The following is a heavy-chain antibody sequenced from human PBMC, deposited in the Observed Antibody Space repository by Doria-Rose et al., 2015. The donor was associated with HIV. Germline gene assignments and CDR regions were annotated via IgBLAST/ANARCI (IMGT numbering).Heavy chain of an antibody. CDR2: ISWDSGAK. Sequence: VQLVQSGGGLVQPGRSLRLSCVGSGFSFESYAMHWVRLATRKGLEWVAGISWDSGAKGNADSVEGRFTIYRDNAKKSVYLEMRSLRPEDTAFYYCAKAPIIGPKYYFYMDVWGKGTSVTVSS. J-gene: IGHJ6*03. CDR3: AKAPIIGPKYYFYMDV. CDR1: GFSFESYA. V-gene: IGHV3-9*01. D-gene: IGHD3-3*01.